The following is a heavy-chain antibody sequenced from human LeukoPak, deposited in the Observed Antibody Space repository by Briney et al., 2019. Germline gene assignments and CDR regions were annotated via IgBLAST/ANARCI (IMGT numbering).Heavy chain of an antibody. CDR2: ISAYNGNT. V-gene: IGHV1-18*01. CDR1: GYTFTSYG. D-gene: IGHD2-2*01. J-gene: IGHJ4*02. Sequence: ASVKVSCTASGYTFTSYGISWVRQAPGQGLEWMGWISAYNGNTNYAQKLQGRVTMTEDTSTDTAYMELSSLRSEDTAVYYCATVGSTSRDFDYWGQGTLVTVSS. CDR3: ATVGSTSRDFDY.